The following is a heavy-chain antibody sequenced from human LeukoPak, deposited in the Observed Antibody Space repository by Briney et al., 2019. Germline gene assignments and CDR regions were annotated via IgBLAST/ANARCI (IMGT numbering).Heavy chain of an antibody. CDR2: IGSSGINI. CDR1: GFTFSDYY. Sequence: PGGSLRLSCEASGFTFSDYYMSWIRQAPGKGLEWFSYIGSSGINIYYADSVKGRFTISRDNARNSLYLQMNSLRAEDTAVYYCARDPYNYASLFDFWGQGTLVTVSS. CDR3: ARDPYNYASLFDF. V-gene: IGHV3-11*01. D-gene: IGHD1-1*01. J-gene: IGHJ4*02.